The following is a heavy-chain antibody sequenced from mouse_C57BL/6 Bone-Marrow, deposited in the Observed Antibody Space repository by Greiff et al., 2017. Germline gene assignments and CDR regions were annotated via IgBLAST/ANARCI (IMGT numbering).Heavy chain of an antibody. CDR3: ARRTYGSSFFDY. CDR1: GFTFSDYG. J-gene: IGHJ2*01. Sequence: DVKLVESGGGLVKPGGSLKLSCAASGFTFSDYGMHWVRQAPEKGLEWVAYISSGSSTSYYADTVKGRFTISRDNAKNTLFLQMTSLRSEDTAMYYCARRTYGSSFFDYWGQGTTLTVSS. D-gene: IGHD1-1*01. V-gene: IGHV5-17*01. CDR2: ISSGSSTS.